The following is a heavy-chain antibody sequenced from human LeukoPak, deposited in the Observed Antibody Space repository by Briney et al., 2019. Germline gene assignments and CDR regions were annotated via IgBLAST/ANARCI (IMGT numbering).Heavy chain of an antibody. CDR3: GRDRGRVGATIT. Sequence: GGSLRLSCAASGFTFSDYWMSWVRQAPGKGLEWVANIKQDESEKYYADSVKGRFTISRDNAKNSLYLQMNSLRAEDTAVYYCGRDRGRVGATITWGQGTLVIVSS. V-gene: IGHV3-7*01. CDR2: IKQDESEK. CDR1: GFTFSDYW. D-gene: IGHD1-26*01. J-gene: IGHJ4*02.